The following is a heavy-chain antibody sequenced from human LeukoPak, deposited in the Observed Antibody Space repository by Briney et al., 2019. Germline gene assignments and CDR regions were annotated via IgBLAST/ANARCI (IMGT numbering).Heavy chain of an antibody. Sequence: SGTLSLTCTVSGGSISGYYWSWIRQPAGKGLEWIGRLYASGDTNYASGTTHSNASLKSRLTMSLDTSKNKLSLRLSSVTAADTAVYFCAREAKPANAADLDVWGQGTTVTVSS. D-gene: IGHD4/OR15-4a*01. V-gene: IGHV4-4*07. CDR3: AREAKPANAADLDV. J-gene: IGHJ6*02. CDR2: LYASGDTNYASGTT. CDR1: GGSISGYY.